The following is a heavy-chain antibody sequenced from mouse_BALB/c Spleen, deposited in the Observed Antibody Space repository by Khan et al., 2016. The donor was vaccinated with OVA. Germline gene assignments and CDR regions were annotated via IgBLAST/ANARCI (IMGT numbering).Heavy chain of an antibody. J-gene: IGHJ3*01. CDR3: TRSGYGSFAY. D-gene: IGHD2-2*01. CDR1: GYTFTTYY. V-gene: IGHV1S81*02. Sequence: QVQLKQSGAELVRPGASVRLSCKASGYTFTTYYLYWVKQRPGQGLEWIGDINPSNGGTNFNENFKSKATLTVDKSSSTAYMQLSSLTSEDSAVYYCTRSGYGSFAYWGQGTLVTVSA. CDR2: INPSNGGT.